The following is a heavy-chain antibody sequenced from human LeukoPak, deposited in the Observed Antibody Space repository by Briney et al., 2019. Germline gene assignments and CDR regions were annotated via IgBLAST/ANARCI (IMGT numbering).Heavy chain of an antibody. V-gene: IGHV4-59*01. Sequence: PSETLSLTCTVSGGSISSFYWSWIRQPPGKGLEWIGCIYYSGSTNYNPSIKNRVTISVDTSKNQFSLKLSSVTAADTAVYYWARVSARAHDFWSGYYYYYYYMDVWGKGTTVTVSS. CDR1: GGSISSFY. J-gene: IGHJ6*03. CDR2: IYYSGST. D-gene: IGHD3-3*01. CDR3: ARVSARAHDFWSGYYYYYYYMDV.